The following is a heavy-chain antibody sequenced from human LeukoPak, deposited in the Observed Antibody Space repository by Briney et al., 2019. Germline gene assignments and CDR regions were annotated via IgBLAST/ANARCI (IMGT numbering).Heavy chain of an antibody. CDR3: ARGRTGYYYGSGKIYYYGLDV. CDR1: GGSFSGYY. V-gene: IGHV4-34*01. Sequence: SETLSLTCAVYGGSFSGYYWSWIRQPPGKGLEWIGEINHSGTTNNNPSLKSRVSISVDTSKNQFSLKLSSVTAADTAVYYCARGRTGYYYGSGKIYYYGLDVWGQGTTVTVSS. J-gene: IGHJ6*02. D-gene: IGHD3-10*01. CDR2: INHSGTT.